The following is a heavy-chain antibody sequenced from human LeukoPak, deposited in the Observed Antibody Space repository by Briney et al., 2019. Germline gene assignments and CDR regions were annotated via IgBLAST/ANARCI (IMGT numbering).Heavy chain of an antibody. CDR2: IYYSGST. CDR3: ARHGGDDDY. J-gene: IGHJ4*02. CDR1: GGSISSSSYY. V-gene: IGHV4-39*01. Sequence: SETPSLTCTVSGGSISSSSYYWGWIRQPPGKGLEWIGSIYYSGSTYYNPSLKSRVTISVDTSKNQFSLKLSSVTAADTAVYYCARHGGDDDYWGQGTLVTVSS. D-gene: IGHD2-21*02.